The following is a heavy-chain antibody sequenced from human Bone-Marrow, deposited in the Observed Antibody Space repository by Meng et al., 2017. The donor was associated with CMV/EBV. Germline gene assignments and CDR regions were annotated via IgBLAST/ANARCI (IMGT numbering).Heavy chain of an antibody. V-gene: IGHV3-74*01. CDR1: GFTFSSYW. J-gene: IGHJ4*02. D-gene: IGHD6-6*01. Sequence: GGSLRLSCAASGFTFSSYWMHWVRQAPGKGLVWVSRINSDGSSTSYADSVKGRFTISRDNAKNTLYLQMNSLRAEDTAVYYCAKDILGGQLVSGVFDYWGQGTLVTVSS. CDR2: INSDGSST. CDR3: AKDILGGQLVSGVFDY.